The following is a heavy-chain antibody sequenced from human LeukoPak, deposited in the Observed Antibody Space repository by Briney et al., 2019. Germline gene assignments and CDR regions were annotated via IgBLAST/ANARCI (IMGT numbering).Heavy chain of an antibody. D-gene: IGHD5-18*01. J-gene: IGHJ4*02. CDR1: VASISNYY. CDR2: ISTSGST. Sequence: PSETLSLTCAVSVASISNYYWSWIRQAPGKGLEWIGYISTSGSTNYNPSLKSRVSISLDTSNNRFSLNLNFVTAADTAVYFCAGPRTSYRYTFDYWGPGALVTVSS. V-gene: IGHV4-4*09. CDR3: AGPRTSYRYTFDY.